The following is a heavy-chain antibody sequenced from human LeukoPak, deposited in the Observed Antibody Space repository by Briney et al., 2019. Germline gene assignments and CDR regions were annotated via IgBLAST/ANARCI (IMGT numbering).Heavy chain of an antibody. CDR2: IRSKAYGGTT. Sequence: GSLRLSCTASGFTFGDYAMSWFRQAPGKGLEWVGFIRSKAYGGTTEYAASVKGRFTISRDDSKSIAYLQMNSLKTEDTAVYYCTRDHQLWSGREVFDYWGQGTLVTVSS. CDR1: GFTFGDYA. V-gene: IGHV3-49*03. J-gene: IGHJ4*02. CDR3: TRDHQLWSGREVFDY. D-gene: IGHD5-18*01.